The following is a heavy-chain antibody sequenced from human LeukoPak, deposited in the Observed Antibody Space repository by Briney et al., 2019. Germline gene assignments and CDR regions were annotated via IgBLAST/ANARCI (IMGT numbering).Heavy chain of an antibody. V-gene: IGHV3-7*04. D-gene: IGHD5-24*01. CDR1: GFPFSIYW. J-gene: IGHJ4*02. CDR3: TRVGYIDEGIDY. Sequence: PGGSLRLSCVASGFPFSIYWMTWVRQAPGKGLEWVANMKQDGSKKSYVDSLKGRFTISRDNAKNSLYLQMNSLRDENTAIYYCTRVGYIDEGIDYWGQGTLVTVSS. CDR2: MKQDGSKK.